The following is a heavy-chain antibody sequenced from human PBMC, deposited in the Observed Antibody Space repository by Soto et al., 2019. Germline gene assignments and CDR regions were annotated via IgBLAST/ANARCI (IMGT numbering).Heavy chain of an antibody. CDR2: ITWNSVST. J-gene: IGHJ5*02. Sequence: QLVESGGGLVQPGGSLRLSCVASGFSFDDFAMHWVRQAPGKGLEWLSGITWNSVSTDYANSVKGRFTVSRDNAKNSLYLQMSSLTTEATALYFCAKERVRFLDAWGQGTLVTVSS. CDR3: AKERVRFLDA. CDR1: GFSFDDFA. D-gene: IGHD3-3*01. V-gene: IGHV3-9*01.